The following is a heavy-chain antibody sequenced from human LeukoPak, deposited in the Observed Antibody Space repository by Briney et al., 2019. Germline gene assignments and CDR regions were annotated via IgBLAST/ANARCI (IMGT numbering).Heavy chain of an antibody. Sequence: SETLSLTCTVSGGSISSYYWSWIRQPPGKGLEWIGYIYYSGSTYYNPSLKSRVTISVDTSKNQFSLKLSSVTAADTAVYYCARATGKIDYWGQGTLVTVSS. CDR3: ARATGKIDY. J-gene: IGHJ4*02. CDR1: GGSISSYY. CDR2: IYYSGST. V-gene: IGHV4-59*12. D-gene: IGHD1-1*01.